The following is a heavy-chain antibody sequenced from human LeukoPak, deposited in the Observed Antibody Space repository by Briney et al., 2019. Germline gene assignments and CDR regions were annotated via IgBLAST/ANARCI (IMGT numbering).Heavy chain of an antibody. V-gene: IGHV4-59*01. CDR1: GGSIGNYY. CDR3: ARRLSSWYAFDY. CDR2: INYSGST. J-gene: IGHJ4*02. Sequence: SETLSLTCTVSGGSIGNYYWSWIRQPPGKGLEWIGYINYSGSTNYNPSLKSRVTISVDTSKNQFSLRLSSVTAADTAVYYCARRLSSWYAFDYWGQGTLVTVSS. D-gene: IGHD6-13*01.